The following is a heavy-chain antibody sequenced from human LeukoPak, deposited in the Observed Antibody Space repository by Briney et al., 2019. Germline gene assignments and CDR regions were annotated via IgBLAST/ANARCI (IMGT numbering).Heavy chain of an antibody. J-gene: IGHJ4*02. V-gene: IGHV3-30*02. Sequence: GGSLRLSCAASGFTFSSYGMHWVRQAPGKGLEWVAFIRYDGSNKYYAGSVKGRFTISRDNSKNTLYLQMNSLRAEDTAVYYCAKGSDTAMVSLDYWGQGTLVTVSS. CDR3: AKGSDTAMVSLDY. CDR1: GFTFSSYG. CDR2: IRYDGSNK. D-gene: IGHD5-18*01.